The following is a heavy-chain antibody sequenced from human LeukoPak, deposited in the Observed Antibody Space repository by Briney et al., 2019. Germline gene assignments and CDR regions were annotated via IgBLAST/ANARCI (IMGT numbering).Heavy chain of an antibody. CDR1: GYTFTSYD. CDR3: ATTADLWGFDP. D-gene: IGHD1/OR15-1a*01. Sequence: GASVKVSCKASGYTFTSYDINWVRQATGQGLEWMGWMNPNSGNTGYAQKFQGRVTMTEDTSTDTAYMELSSLRSEDTAVYYCATTADLWGFDPWGQGTLVTVSS. J-gene: IGHJ5*02. V-gene: IGHV1-8*01. CDR2: MNPNSGNT.